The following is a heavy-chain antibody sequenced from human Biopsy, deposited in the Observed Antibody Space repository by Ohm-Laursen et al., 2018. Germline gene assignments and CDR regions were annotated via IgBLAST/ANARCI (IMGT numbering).Heavy chain of an antibody. J-gene: IGHJ4*02. CDR3: VRGRSPATY. Sequence: GTLSLTCTVSGGSLNFYYWSWIRQPPGKGLEWIGYMYYSGSTKYSPSLKNRVTVSFDTSRNQFSLRLTSMTPADTAVYYCVRGRSPATYWGQGALVIVSS. D-gene: IGHD3-16*01. V-gene: IGHV4-59*01. CDR2: MYYSGST. CDR1: GGSLNFYY.